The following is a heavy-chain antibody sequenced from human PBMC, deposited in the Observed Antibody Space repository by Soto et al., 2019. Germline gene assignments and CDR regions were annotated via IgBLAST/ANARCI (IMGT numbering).Heavy chain of an antibody. CDR1: GDSMDNNGW. D-gene: IGHD4-17*01. CDR2: VTRSGST. CDR3: ARQKVSRFYGEVDFFDY. J-gene: IGHJ4*02. Sequence: QVQLQESGPGLVKPSETLSLTCAVFGDSMDNNGWWSWVRQSPGKWLEWIGKVTRSGSTNYNPSLHSPVPISIDTTNKPLSLHLISVTAADTAVYYCARQKVSRFYGEVDFFDYWGLGTLVTVSS. V-gene: IGHV4-4*02.